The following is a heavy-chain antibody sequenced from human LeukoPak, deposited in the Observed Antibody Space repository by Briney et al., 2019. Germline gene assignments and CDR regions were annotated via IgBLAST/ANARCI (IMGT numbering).Heavy chain of an antibody. J-gene: IGHJ3*02. CDR2: IYHSGFT. CDR3: ARATDDARNQGSAFDI. V-gene: IGHV4-30-2*01. D-gene: IGHD1-14*01. CDR1: GGSISSGTFS. Sequence: SETLSLTCAVSGGSISSGTFSWSWIRQPPGKGLEWIGYIYHSGFTYYNPSRQSRVTISVDRSKNQFSLKLNSVTAADTAVYYCARATDDARNQGSAFDICGDGTMFTVSS.